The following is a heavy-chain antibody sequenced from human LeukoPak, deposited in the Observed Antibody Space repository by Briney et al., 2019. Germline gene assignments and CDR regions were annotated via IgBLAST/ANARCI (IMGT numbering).Heavy chain of an antibody. CDR3: ARDTSAGGYYDSSGYQTGFDY. CDR2: IIPIFGTA. Sequence: ASVKVSCKASGYPFTGYYLHWVRQAPGQGLEWMGGIIPIFGTANYAQKFQGRVTITADESTSTAYMELSSLRSEDTAVYYCARDTSAGGYYDSSGYQTGFDYWGQGTLVTVSS. CDR1: GYPFTGYY. J-gene: IGHJ4*02. D-gene: IGHD3-22*01. V-gene: IGHV1-69*13.